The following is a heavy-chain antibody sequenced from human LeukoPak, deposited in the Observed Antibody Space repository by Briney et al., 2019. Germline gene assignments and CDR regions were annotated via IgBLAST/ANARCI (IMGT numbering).Heavy chain of an antibody. CDR1: GYTFSNYW. CDR3: ARLGTPYYYYYMDA. CDR2: IYPGDSDT. J-gene: IGHJ6*03. D-gene: IGHD1-1*01. Sequence: GESLPISCQGSGYTFSNYWIAWVRHLPGNGLEWMGIIYPGDSDTKYSPSFQGQVSISADKSFNTAYLQWRSVEASDTAIYYCARLGTPYYYYYMDAWGRGTTVTVSS. V-gene: IGHV5-51*01.